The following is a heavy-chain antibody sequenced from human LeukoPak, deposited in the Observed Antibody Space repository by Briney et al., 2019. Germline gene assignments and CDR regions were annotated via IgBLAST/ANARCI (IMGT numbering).Heavy chain of an antibody. V-gene: IGHV3-23*01. CDR3: ARQPYFYYYLDV. CDR2: IVGDSTIE. Sequence: PGGSLRLSCAASGFAFNNDAMTWVRQAPGKGLEWVSTIVGDSTIEYYADSVRGRFSISSDNSKTMLFLHMNSLRAEDTAIYYCARQPYFYYYLDVWGKGTTVIDSS. CDR1: GFAFNNDA. J-gene: IGHJ6*03. D-gene: IGHD3-10*01.